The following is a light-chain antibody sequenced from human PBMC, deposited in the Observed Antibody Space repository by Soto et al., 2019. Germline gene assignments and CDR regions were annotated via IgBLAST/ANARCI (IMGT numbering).Light chain of an antibody. CDR2: LNSDGSH. Sequence: QLVLTQSPSVSASLGASVKLTCTLSSGHSSYAIAWHQQQPEKGPRYLMKLNSDGSHNKGDGLPDRFSGSSSGDERYLTISGLQSEDEADYYCQAWGSGVKVFGGGTQLTVL. CDR1: SGHSSYA. CDR3: QAWGSGVKV. V-gene: IGLV4-69*01. J-gene: IGLJ2*01.